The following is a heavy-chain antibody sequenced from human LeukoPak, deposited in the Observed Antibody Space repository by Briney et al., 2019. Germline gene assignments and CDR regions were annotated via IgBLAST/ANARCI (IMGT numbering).Heavy chain of an antibody. V-gene: IGHV3-48*01. CDR2: ISSSSSTI. Sequence: GRSLRLSCAASGFTFSSYSMNWVRQAPGKGLEWVSYISSSSSTIYYADSVKGRFTISRDNAKNSLYLQMNSLRAEDTAVYYCARDPYYDFWSGYSPYGMDVWGQGTTVTVSS. CDR3: ARDPYYDFWSGYSPYGMDV. D-gene: IGHD3-3*01. CDR1: GFTFSSYS. J-gene: IGHJ6*02.